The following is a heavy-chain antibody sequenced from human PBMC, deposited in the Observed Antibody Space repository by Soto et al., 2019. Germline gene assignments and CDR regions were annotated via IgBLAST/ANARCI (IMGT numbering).Heavy chain of an antibody. CDR2: ISGSGGST. J-gene: IGHJ6*02. Sequence: PGGSLRLSSAAAGFNFSSYGRSWVRQAPGKRLEWVSAISGSGGSTYYADSVKGRFTISRDNSKNTLYLQMNSLRAEDTAVYYCAKDVRAAGPMDGMDVWGQGTTVTVSS. V-gene: IGHV3-23*01. CDR1: GFNFSSYG. D-gene: IGHD3-10*02. CDR3: AKDVRAAGPMDGMDV.